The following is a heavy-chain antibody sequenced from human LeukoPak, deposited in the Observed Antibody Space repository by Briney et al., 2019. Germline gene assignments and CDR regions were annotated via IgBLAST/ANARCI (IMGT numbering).Heavy chain of an antibody. D-gene: IGHD3-3*01. J-gene: IGHJ4*02. CDR3: AKGGRLEWLFFPFDY. CDR2: IRYDGSNK. CDR1: GFTFSSYG. Sequence: PGGSLRLSCAASGFTFSSYGMHWVRQAPGKGLEWVAFIRYDGSNKYYADSVKGRFTISRDNSKNTLYLQMNNLRAEDTAVYYCAKGGRLEWLFFPFDYWGQGTLVTVSS. V-gene: IGHV3-30*02.